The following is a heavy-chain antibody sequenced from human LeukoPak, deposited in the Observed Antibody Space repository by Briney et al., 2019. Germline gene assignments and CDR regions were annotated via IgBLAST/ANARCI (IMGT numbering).Heavy chain of an antibody. Sequence: SETLSLTCAVYGGSFSGYYWSWIRQPPGKGLEWIGEINHSGSTNYNPSLKGRVTISVGTSKNQFSLKLSSVTAADTAVYYCARARGVRAARPPYYFDYWGQGTLVTVSS. D-gene: IGHD6-6*01. CDR3: ARARGVRAARPPYYFDY. J-gene: IGHJ4*02. CDR2: INHSGST. CDR1: GGSFSGYY. V-gene: IGHV4-34*01.